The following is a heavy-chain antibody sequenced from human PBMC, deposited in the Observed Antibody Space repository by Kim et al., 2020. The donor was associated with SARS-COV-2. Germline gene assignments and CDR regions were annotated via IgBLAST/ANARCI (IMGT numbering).Heavy chain of an antibody. V-gene: IGHV4-39*01. CDR3: ARPYSSGAYYFDY. D-gene: IGHD6-19*01. J-gene: IGHJ4*02. CDR1: GGSISSSSYY. Sequence: SETLSLTCTVSGGSISSSSYYWGWIRQPPGKGLEWIGCIYYSGSTYYNPALKSRVTISVYTSKNQFSLKLSAVTAADTSVYYCARPYSSGAYYFDYWGQRTLVTVSS. CDR2: IYYSGST.